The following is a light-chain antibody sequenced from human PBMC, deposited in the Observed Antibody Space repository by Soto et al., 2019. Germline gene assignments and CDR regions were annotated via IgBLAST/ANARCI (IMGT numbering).Light chain of an antibody. V-gene: IGLV2-14*01. CDR2: EVT. CDR3: ISYTHINTRACV. Sequence: QSVLTQPASVSGSPGQSITISCTGTSGDIGSYNRVSWYQQHPGKAPKLIIYEVTDWPSGVSNRFSGSKSGNTASLTISGLQAEDEAEYYCISYTHINTRACVFGTGTKVTVL. CDR1: SGDIGSYNR. J-gene: IGLJ1*01.